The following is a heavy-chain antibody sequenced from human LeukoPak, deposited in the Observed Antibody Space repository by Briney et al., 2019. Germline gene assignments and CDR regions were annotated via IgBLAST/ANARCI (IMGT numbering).Heavy chain of an antibody. CDR2: IYYSGST. J-gene: IGHJ4*02. D-gene: IGHD3-10*01. Sequence: SETLSLTCTVSGGXISSHYYWIWIRQPPGKGLEWVGSIYYSGSTYYNPSLKSRVTISVDTSKNQFSLKLNSLTAAETAVYYCARQYGSGSSYTPVVDLWGQGTLVTVSS. V-gene: IGHV4-39*01. CDR1: GGXISSHYY. CDR3: ARQYGSGSSYTPVVDL.